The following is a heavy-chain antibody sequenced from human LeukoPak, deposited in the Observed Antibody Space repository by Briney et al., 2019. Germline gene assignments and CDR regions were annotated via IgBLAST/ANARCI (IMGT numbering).Heavy chain of an antibody. Sequence: SGTLSLTCAVSGGSISSSNWWSWVRQPPGKELEWIGEIYHSGSTNYNPSLKSRVTISVDKSKNQFSLKLSSVTAADTAVYYCARDGHRRYYYDSSSREDAFDIWGQGTMVTVSS. CDR3: ARDGHRRYYYDSSSREDAFDI. CDR1: GGSISSSNW. J-gene: IGHJ3*02. CDR2: IYHSGST. V-gene: IGHV4-4*02. D-gene: IGHD3-22*01.